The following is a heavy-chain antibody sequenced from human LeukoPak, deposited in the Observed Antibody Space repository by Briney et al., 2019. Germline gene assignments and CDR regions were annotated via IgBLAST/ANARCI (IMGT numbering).Heavy chain of an antibody. V-gene: IGHV3-66*01. CDR1: GFTVSSHY. CDR3: ASLRRGSLHFDY. Sequence: QPGGSLRLSCAASGFTVSSHYMSWVRQAPGRGLEWVSVIDSGGGTYYADSVKGRFTISRDNSKNTLYLQMNSLRAEDTAVYYCASLRRGSLHFDYWGQGTLVTVSS. CDR2: IDSGGGT. D-gene: IGHD3-10*01. J-gene: IGHJ4*02.